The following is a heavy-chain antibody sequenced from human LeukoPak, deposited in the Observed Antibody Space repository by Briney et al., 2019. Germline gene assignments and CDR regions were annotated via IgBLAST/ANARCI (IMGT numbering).Heavy chain of an antibody. J-gene: IGHJ4*02. D-gene: IGHD1-26*01. Sequence: SQTLSLTCTVSGGSISSGGYYWSWIRQPPGKGLEWIGYIYHSGSTYYNPSLKSRVTISVDRSKNQFSLKLSSVTAADTAVYYCARVIGGSYYPNWGQGTLVTVSS. CDR3: ARVIGGSYYPN. CDR2: IYHSGST. V-gene: IGHV4-30-2*01. CDR1: GGSISSGGYY.